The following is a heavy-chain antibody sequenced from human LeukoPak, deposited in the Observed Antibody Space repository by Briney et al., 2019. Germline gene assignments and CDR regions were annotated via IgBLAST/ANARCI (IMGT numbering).Heavy chain of an antibody. CDR3: AKEKVQGDIAARPDRAFDI. V-gene: IGHV3-9*01. Sequence: GRSLRLSCAASGFTFDDYAMHWVRQAPGKGLEWVSGISWNSGSIGYADSVKGRFTISRDNAKNSLYLQMNSLRAEDTALYYCAKEKVQGDIAARPDRAFDIWGQGTMVTVSS. J-gene: IGHJ3*02. CDR2: ISWNSGSI. D-gene: IGHD6-6*01. CDR1: GFTFDDYA.